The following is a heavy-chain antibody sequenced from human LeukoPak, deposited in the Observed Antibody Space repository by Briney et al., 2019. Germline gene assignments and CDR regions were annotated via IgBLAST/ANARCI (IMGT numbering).Heavy chain of an antibody. CDR3: AKVEYSSGWYRGSFDY. J-gene: IGHJ4*02. CDR2: ISWNSGSI. CDR1: GFTFDDYA. V-gene: IGHV3-9*01. Sequence: GGPLRLSCAASGFTFDDYAMHWVRQAPGKGLEWVSGISWNSGSIGYADSVKGRFTISRDNAKNSLYLQMNSLRAEDTALYYCAKVEYSSGWYRGSFDYWGQGTLVTVSS. D-gene: IGHD6-19*01.